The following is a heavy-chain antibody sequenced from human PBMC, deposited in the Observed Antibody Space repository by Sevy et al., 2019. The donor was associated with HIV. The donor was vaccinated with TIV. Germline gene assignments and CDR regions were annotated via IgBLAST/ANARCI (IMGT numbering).Heavy chain of an antibody. V-gene: IGHV3-11*06. CDR2: ISSRSSFT. D-gene: IGHD2-15*01. CDR1: GFTFGDYY. CDR3: ARVKAYCSGGSCYSTMGADV. Sequence: GGSLRLSCVGSGFTFGDYYISWIRQAPGKGLECVAYISSRSSFTNYTDSVRGRFTISRDNAKNEVYLQMNSLRAEDTAVYYCARVKAYCSGGSCYSTMGADVWGQGTTVTVSS. J-gene: IGHJ6*02.